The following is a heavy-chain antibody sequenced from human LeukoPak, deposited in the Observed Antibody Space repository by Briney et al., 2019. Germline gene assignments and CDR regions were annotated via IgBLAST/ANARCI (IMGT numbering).Heavy chain of an antibody. Sequence: PGGSLRLSCAASGFTFSDYYMSWVRQAPGKGLEWVSYISSSGSTIYYADSVKGRFTISRDNAKNSLYLQMNSLRAEDTAVYYCAREKAVAGTQFDYWGQGTLVTVSS. J-gene: IGHJ4*02. D-gene: IGHD6-19*01. V-gene: IGHV3-11*04. CDR3: AREKAVAGTQFDY. CDR1: GFTFSDYY. CDR2: ISSSGSTI.